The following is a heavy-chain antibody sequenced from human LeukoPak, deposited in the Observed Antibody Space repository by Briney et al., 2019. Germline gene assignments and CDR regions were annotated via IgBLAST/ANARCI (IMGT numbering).Heavy chain of an antibody. D-gene: IGHD3-16*01. V-gene: IGHV3-23*01. CDR3: AKGPTSSFTEWFDP. Sequence: GGSLRLSCAASGFTFSSYAMSWVRQGPAKGLEWVATISGSGVSTYYRDSVKGRFTISRDNSKNTLYLQMNNLRAEDTALYHCAKGPTSSFTEWFDPWGQGTLLTVSS. CDR1: GFTFSSYA. CDR2: ISGSGVST. J-gene: IGHJ5*02.